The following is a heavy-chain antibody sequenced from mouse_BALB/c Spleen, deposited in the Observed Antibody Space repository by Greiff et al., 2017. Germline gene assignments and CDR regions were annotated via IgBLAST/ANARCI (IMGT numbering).Heavy chain of an antibody. V-gene: IGHV5-12-2*01. Sequence: EVHLVESGGGLVQPGGSLKLSCAASGFTFSSYTMSWVRQTPEKRLEWVAYISNGGGSTYYPDTVKGRFTISRDNAKNTLYLQMSSLKSEDTAMYYCARLGAFAYWGQGTLVTVSA. CDR2: ISNGGGST. CDR1: GFTFSSYT. D-gene: IGHD4-1*01. J-gene: IGHJ3*01. CDR3: ARLGAFAY.